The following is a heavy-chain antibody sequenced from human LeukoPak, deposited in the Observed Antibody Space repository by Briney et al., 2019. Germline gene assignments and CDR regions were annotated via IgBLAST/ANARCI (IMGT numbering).Heavy chain of an antibody. Sequence: GASVKVSCKASGYTFTSYYMYWVRQAPGQGLEWMGIINPNRGSTSYAQKFQGRVTMTRDMSTSTVYMELSSLRSEDTAVYYCARVAAEVVGVPGAIGFGWLRRDYYYMDVWGKGTTVTVSS. D-gene: IGHD2-2*02. CDR1: GYTFTSYY. V-gene: IGHV1-46*01. CDR3: ARVAAEVVGVPGAIGFGWLRRDYYYMDV. J-gene: IGHJ6*03. CDR2: INPNRGST.